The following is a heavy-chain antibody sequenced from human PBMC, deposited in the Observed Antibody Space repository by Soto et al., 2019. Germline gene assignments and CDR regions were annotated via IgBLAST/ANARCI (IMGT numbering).Heavy chain of an antibody. V-gene: IGHV3-30*18. CDR3: ANDLRGACYGVDG. J-gene: IGHJ6*02. Sequence: QVQLVESGGGVVQPGTSLRLSCAASGFTFSSYGMHWVRQAPGKGLEWVTLLSYYGSNEYYADSVKGGFTISRDNSETTLYLQRNGPRTEDTAVYYGANDLRGACYGVDGGGQGTTVTVAS. CDR2: LSYYGSNE. D-gene: IGHD3-9*01. CDR1: GFTFSSYG.